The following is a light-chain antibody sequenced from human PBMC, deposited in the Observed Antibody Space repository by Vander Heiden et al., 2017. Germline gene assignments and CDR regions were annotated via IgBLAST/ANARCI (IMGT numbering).Light chain of an antibody. CDR2: EVN. CDR3: CSYAGSKSMV. V-gene: IGLV2-23*02. Sequence: QSALTQPASVSWSPGPSITISCTGTSSDVGTYNLVSWYQHHPGKAPKLINYEVNRRPLGVSSRFSGSKSGNTASLTISGLQAEDEADYHCCSYAGSKSMVFGGGTSLTVL. J-gene: IGLJ3*02. CDR1: SSDVGTYNL.